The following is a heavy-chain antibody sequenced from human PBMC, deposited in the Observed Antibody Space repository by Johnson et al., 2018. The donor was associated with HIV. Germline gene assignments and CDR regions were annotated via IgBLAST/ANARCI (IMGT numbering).Heavy chain of an antibody. J-gene: IGHJ3*02. CDR2: ISWNGGST. D-gene: IGHD2-15*01. V-gene: IGHV3-20*04. Sequence: VQLVESGGGVVRPGGSRRLSCAASGFTFDDYGMSWVRQAPGKGLEWVSGISWNGGSTGYADSVKGRFTISRDNSKNTLYLQMNSLRAEDTAGYYCARDTSPRFVVVVVAATPMGDAFDIWGQWTMVTVSS. CDR1: GFTFDDYG. CDR3: ARDTSPRFVVVVVAATPMGDAFDI.